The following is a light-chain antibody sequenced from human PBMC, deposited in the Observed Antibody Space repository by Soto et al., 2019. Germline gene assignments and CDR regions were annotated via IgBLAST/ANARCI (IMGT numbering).Light chain of an antibody. CDR2: GSS. CDR1: HSVPTTY. CDR3: QQCATSPWT. J-gene: IGKJ1*01. V-gene: IGKV3-20*01. Sequence: EIVLTQSPASLSLSPGERATLSCRASHSVPTTYLACYQQKPGQAPRVLIYGSSSRATGIPDRFSGSGSGTDFTLTITRLEPEDFALYFCQQCATSPWTFGQGTKVEIK.